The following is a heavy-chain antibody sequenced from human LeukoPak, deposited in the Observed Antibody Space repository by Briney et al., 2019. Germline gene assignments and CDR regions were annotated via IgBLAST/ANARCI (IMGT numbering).Heavy chain of an antibody. CDR2: INPSGGST. CDR3: ARDGMAGTFSNWDY. V-gene: IGHV1-46*01. CDR1: GGTFSNYA. J-gene: IGHJ4*02. D-gene: IGHD6-19*01. Sequence: ASVKVSCKASGGTFSNYAIIWVRQAPGQGLEWMGIINPSGGSTSYAQKFQGRVTMTRDMSTSTVYMELSSLRSEDTAVYYCARDGMAGTFSNWDYWGQGTLVTVSS.